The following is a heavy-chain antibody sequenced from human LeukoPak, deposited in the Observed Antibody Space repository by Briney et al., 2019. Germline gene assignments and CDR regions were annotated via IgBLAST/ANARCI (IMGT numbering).Heavy chain of an antibody. J-gene: IGHJ4*03. CDR1: GFTFSSYA. D-gene: IGHD1-26*01. V-gene: IGHV3-30-3*01. CDR3: ARESGSYRYFDY. Sequence: GGSLRLSCAASGFTFSSYAMHWVRQTPGKGLEWVAVISYDGSNKYYADSVKGRFTISRDNSKNTLYLQMNSLRAEDTAVYYCARESGSYRYFDYWGQGTLVTVSS. CDR2: ISYDGSNK.